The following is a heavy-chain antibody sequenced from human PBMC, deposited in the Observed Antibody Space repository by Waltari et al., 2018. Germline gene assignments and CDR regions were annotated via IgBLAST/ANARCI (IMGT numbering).Heavy chain of an antibody. J-gene: IGHJ4*02. CDR3: ARGYYYDSSGPLRY. CDR2: INPNRGGT. CDR1: GYTFTGYY. Sequence: QVQLVQSGAEVKKPGASVKVSCKASGYTFTGYYMHWVRQAPGQGLEWMGWINPNRGGTNYAQKFQGRVTMTRDTSISTAYMELSRLRSDDTAVYYCARGYYYDSSGPLRYWGQRTLVTVSS. D-gene: IGHD3-22*01. V-gene: IGHV1-2*02.